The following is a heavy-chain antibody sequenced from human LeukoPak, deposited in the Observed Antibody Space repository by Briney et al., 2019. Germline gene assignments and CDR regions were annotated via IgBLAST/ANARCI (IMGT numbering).Heavy chain of an antibody. D-gene: IGHD3-22*01. V-gene: IGHV4-38-2*02. CDR3: ARDLFASSGYYYFDY. Sequence: SETLSLICTVSGYSISTGYYWAWIRQPPGKGLEWIASIFHSGTTSYNPSLKSRVTMSVDTSNNEFSLKLSSVTAADTAVYYCARDLFASSGYYYFDYWGQGTMVTVSS. J-gene: IGHJ4*02. CDR2: IFHSGTT. CDR1: GYSISTGYY.